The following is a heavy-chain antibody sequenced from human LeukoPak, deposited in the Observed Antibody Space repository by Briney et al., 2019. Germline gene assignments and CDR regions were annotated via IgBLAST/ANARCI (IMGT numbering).Heavy chain of an antibody. V-gene: IGHV4-59*01. J-gene: IGHJ6*03. CDR2: IYYSGST. CDR3: AREGTDQYYYYYMDV. CDR1: GGSFSGYY. Sequence: SETLSLTCAVYGGSFSGYYWSWIRQPPGKGLEWIGYIYYSGSTNYNPSLKSRVTISLDTSKNQFSLKLSSVTAADTAVYYCAREGTDQYYYYYMDVWGKGTTVTVSS. D-gene: IGHD3-10*01.